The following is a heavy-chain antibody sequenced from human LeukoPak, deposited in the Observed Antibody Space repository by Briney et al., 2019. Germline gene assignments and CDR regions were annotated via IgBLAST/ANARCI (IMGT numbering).Heavy chain of an antibody. CDR1: GGSISSGSYY. Sequence: SQTLSLTCTVSGGSISSGSYYWRWIRQPAGKGLEWIGRIYTSGSTNYNPSLKSRVTISVDTSKNQFSLKLSSVTAADTAVYYCARDTRVTCYYERGWGRITGYFDLWGRGTLVTVSS. CDR3: ARDTRVTCYYERGWGRITGYFDL. CDR2: IYTSGST. V-gene: IGHV4-61*02. D-gene: IGHD3-22*01. J-gene: IGHJ2*01.